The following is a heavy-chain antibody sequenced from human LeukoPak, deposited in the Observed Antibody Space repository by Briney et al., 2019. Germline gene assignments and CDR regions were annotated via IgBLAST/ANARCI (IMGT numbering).Heavy chain of an antibody. V-gene: IGHV4-4*07. J-gene: IGHJ5*02. CDR1: GGSISSYY. D-gene: IGHD3-10*01. CDR3: AREYGSGSYYSRSKTSYNWFDP. CDR2: IYTSGST. Sequence: SETLSLTCTVSGGSISSYYWSWIRQPPGKGLEWIGRIYTSGSTNYNPSLKSRVTMSVDTSKNQFSLKLSSVTAADTAVYYCAREYGSGSYYSRSKTSYNWFDPWGQGTLVTVSS.